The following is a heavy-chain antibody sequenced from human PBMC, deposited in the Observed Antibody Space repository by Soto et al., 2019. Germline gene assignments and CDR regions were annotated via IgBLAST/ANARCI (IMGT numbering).Heavy chain of an antibody. D-gene: IGHD3-3*01. Sequence: EVQLVESGGGLVQPGRSLRLSCAASGFTFDDYAMHWVRQAPGKGLEWVSGISWNSGSIGYADSVKGRFTISRDNAKNSLYLQMNSLRAEDTALYHCAKGPTIFGVVLPDWGQGTLVTVSS. CDR1: GFTFDDYA. V-gene: IGHV3-9*01. J-gene: IGHJ4*02. CDR2: ISWNSGSI. CDR3: AKGPTIFGVVLPD.